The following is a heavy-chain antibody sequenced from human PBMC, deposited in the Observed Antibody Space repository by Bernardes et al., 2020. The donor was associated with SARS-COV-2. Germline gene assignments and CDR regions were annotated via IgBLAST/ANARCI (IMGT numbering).Heavy chain of an antibody. CDR1: GFTFSSYA. J-gene: IGHJ4*02. D-gene: IGHD3-3*01. V-gene: IGHV3-23*01. Sequence: GSLRPSCAASGFTFSSYAMSWVRQAPAKGLEWVSAISGSGGSTYYADSVKGRFTISRDNSKNTLYLQMNSLRAEDTAVYYCAKDPFYDFWSGYYFDYWGQRTLVTVSS. CDR2: ISGSGGST. CDR3: AKDPFYDFWSGYYFDY.